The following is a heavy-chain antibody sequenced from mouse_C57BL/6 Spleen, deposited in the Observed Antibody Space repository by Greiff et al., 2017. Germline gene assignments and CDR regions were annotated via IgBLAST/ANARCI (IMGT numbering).Heavy chain of an antibody. CDR2: IYPGSGNT. CDR3: ARKPCLDY. Sequence: QVQLQQSGAELVRPGASVKLSCKASGYTFTDYYINWVKQRPGQGLEWIARIYPGSGNTYYNEKFKGKATLTAEKSSSTAYMQLSSLTSEDSAVYFCARKPCLDYWGQGTSVTVSS. CDR1: GYTFTDYY. V-gene: IGHV1-76*01. J-gene: IGHJ4*01.